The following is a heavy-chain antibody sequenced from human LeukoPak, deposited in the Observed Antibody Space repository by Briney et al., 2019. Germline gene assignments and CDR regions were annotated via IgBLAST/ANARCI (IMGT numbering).Heavy chain of an antibody. CDR2: IYYSGST. V-gene: IGHV4-39*07. Sequence: SETLSLTCTVSGGSISSSSYYWGWIRQPPGKGLEWIGSIYYSGSTYYNPSLKSRVTISVDTSKNQFSLKLSSVTAADTAVYYCARVRRITMIVVVKYGGYFDYWGQGTLVTVSS. J-gene: IGHJ4*02. CDR1: GGSISSSSYY. D-gene: IGHD3-22*01. CDR3: ARVRRITMIVVVKYGGYFDY.